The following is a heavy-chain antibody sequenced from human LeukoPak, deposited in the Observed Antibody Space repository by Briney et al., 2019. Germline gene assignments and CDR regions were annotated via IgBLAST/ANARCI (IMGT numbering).Heavy chain of an antibody. Sequence: HPGGSLRLSCAASGFTFSNYAMSWVRQAPGKGLEWVSAISGSGGSTYYADSVKGRFTISRDNSKNTLYLQMNSLRAEDTAVYYCAKDYDSSGYLGWFDPWGQGTLVTVSS. CDR1: GFTFSNYA. V-gene: IGHV3-23*01. CDR3: AKDYDSSGYLGWFDP. D-gene: IGHD3-22*01. J-gene: IGHJ5*02. CDR2: ISGSGGST.